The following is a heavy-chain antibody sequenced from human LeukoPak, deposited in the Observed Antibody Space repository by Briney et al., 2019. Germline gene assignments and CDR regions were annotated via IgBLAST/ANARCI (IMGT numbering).Heavy chain of an antibody. Sequence: GGSLRLSCAASGFTVSSNYMSWVRQAPGKGLEWVSVIYSGGSTYYADSVKGRFTISRDNANNSLYLQMNSLRAEDTAVYYCAELGITMIGGVWGNGKTVTISS. CDR3: AELGITMIGGV. V-gene: IGHV3-66*01. CDR2: IYSGGST. D-gene: IGHD3-10*02. J-gene: IGHJ6*04. CDR1: GFTVSSNY.